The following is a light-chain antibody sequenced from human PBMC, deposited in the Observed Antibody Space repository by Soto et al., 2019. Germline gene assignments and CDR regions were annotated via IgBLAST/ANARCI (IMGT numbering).Light chain of an antibody. J-gene: IGKJ5*01. CDR1: QSVNWS. CDR3: QQYHYWPIT. Sequence: EIVLTQSPATLSLSPGEIATLSCSASQSVNWSLAWYQQKPGQAPRLILYGASTRATGFPARFSGSGSGTEFTLTISSLQSEDFAVYLCQQYHYWPITFGQGTRLEIK. V-gene: IGKV3-15*01. CDR2: GAS.